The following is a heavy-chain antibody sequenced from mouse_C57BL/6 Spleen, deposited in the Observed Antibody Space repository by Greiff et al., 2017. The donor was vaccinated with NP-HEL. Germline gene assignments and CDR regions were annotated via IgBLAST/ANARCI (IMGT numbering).Heavy chain of an antibody. Sequence: VQLQQSGAELVRPGASVTLSCKASGYTFTDYEMHWVKQTPVHGLEWIGAIDPETGGTAYNQKFKGKAILTADKSSSTAYMELRILTSEDSAVYYCTRSNYGNLYYFDYWGQGTTLTVSS. CDR1: GYTFTDYE. CDR3: TRSNYGNLYYFDY. D-gene: IGHD2-1*01. J-gene: IGHJ2*01. V-gene: IGHV1-15*01. CDR2: IDPETGGT.